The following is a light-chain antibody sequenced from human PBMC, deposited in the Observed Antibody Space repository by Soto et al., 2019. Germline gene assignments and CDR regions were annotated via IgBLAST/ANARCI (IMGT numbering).Light chain of an antibody. J-gene: IGLJ7*01. CDR2: DVS. V-gene: IGLV2-14*01. CDR3: SSYTSSSTLEAV. CDR1: SSDVGGYNY. Sequence: QSALTQPASVSGSPGQSITISCTGTSSDVGGYNYVSWYQQHPGKAPKLMIYDVSNLPSGVSNRFSGSKSGNTASLTISGLQAEDEADYYCSSYTSSSTLEAVFGGGTQLTVL.